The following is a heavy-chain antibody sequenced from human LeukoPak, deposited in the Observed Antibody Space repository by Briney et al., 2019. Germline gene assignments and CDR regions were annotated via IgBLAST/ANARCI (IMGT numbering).Heavy chain of an antibody. J-gene: IGHJ4*02. CDR2: IIPILGIA. CDR3: ARDGRYGDYDY. D-gene: IGHD4-17*01. CDR1: GGTFSSYA. Sequence: ASVKVSCKASGGTFSSYAISWVRQAPGQGLEWMGRIIPILGIANYAQKFQGRVTITADKPTSTAYMELSSLRSEDTAVYYCARDGRYGDYDYWGQGTLVTVSS. V-gene: IGHV1-69*04.